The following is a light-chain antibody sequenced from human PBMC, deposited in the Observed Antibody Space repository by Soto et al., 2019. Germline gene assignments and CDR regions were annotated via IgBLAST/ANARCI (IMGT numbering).Light chain of an antibody. CDR3: LQHNTYPLT. V-gene: IGKV1-17*01. Sequence: DIQMTQSPSSLSASVGDRVTITCRASQSISSYLNWYQQKPGKAPKRLIFTTSNLQNGVPSRFSGSGSGTEFTLTITSLQPEDFATYYCLQHNTYPLTLGGGTKVDIK. CDR1: QSISSY. CDR2: TTS. J-gene: IGKJ4*01.